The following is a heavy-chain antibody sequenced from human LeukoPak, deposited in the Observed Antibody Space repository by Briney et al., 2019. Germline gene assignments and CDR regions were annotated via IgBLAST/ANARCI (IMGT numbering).Heavy chain of an antibody. J-gene: IGHJ3*02. CDR1: GGSISGYY. CDR3: ARANYDSSGYYTLIDAFDI. D-gene: IGHD3-22*01. CDR2: IYYSGST. V-gene: IGHV4-59*13. Sequence: PSETLSLTCTVSGGSISGYYWSWIGQPPGKGLEWIGYIYYSGSTNYNPSLKSRVTISVDTSKNQFSLKLSSVTAAGTAVYYCARANYDSSGYYTLIDAFDIWGQGTMVTVSS.